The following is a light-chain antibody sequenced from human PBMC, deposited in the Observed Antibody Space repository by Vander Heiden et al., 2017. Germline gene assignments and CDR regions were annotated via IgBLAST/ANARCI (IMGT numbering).Light chain of an antibody. J-gene: IGKJ5*01. CDR2: DSS. V-gene: IGKV3-11*01. CDR3: QQRSNWPSPT. CDR1: QSVSSD. Sequence: IVLTPSPATLSLSPGDRASLSCRARQSVSSDLAWYRHKPGQAPRLLIYDSSNSATGIPARFSGSGSGTDFTLTISSLEPEDFAVYYCQQRSNWPSPTFGQGTRLEIK.